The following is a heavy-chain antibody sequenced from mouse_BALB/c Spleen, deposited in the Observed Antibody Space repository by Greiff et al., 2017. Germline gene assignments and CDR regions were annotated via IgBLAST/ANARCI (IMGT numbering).Heavy chain of an antibody. CDR1: GYNIKDTY. D-gene: IGHD2-2*01. CDR2: IDPANGNT. J-gene: IGHJ1*01. V-gene: IGHV14-3*02. Sequence: VQLQQSGAELVKPGASVKLSCTASGYNIKDTYMHWVKQRPEQGLEWIGRIDPANGNTKYDPKFQGKATITADTSSNTAYLQLSSLTSEDTAVDYCAREGLPHGYFDVWGAGTTVTVSS. CDR3: AREGLPHGYFDV.